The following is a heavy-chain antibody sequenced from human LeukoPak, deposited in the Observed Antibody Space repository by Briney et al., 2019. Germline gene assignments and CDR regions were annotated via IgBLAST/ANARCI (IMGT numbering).Heavy chain of an antibody. J-gene: IGHJ4*02. CDR3: ASSDIVTGITYYFDY. D-gene: IGHD3-9*01. Sequence: KSSETLSLTCSVSGASISSYYRFWIRQPPGKGLEWIASVFHSGNTNYNPSLKNRVTISVDTTKNQSSLKLISVTAAATAVYYGASSDIVTGITYYFDYWGQGTLITVSS. CDR2: VFHSGNT. CDR1: GASISSYY. V-gene: IGHV4-59*01.